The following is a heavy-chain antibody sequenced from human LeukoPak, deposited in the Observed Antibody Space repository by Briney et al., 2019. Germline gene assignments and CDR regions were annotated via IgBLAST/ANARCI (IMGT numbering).Heavy chain of an antibody. D-gene: IGHD6-13*01. Sequence: SETLSLTCSVSGGSISSYYWNWIRQPAGKGLEWIGRIYTSGSTNYNPSLKSRVTMSVDTSKNQFSLKQSSVTAADTAVYYCSRGARTAAGTFYFDYWGQGTLVTVSS. CDR1: GGSISSYY. CDR3: SRGARTAAGTFYFDY. CDR2: IYTSGST. J-gene: IGHJ4*02. V-gene: IGHV4-4*07.